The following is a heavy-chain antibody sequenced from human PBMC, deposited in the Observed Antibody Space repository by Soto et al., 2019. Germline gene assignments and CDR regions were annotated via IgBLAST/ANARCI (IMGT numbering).Heavy chain of an antibody. J-gene: IGHJ1*01. CDR2: ISGSGGST. CDR1: GFTFSTYA. V-gene: IGHV3-23*01. Sequence: GGSLRLSCAASGFTFSTYAMNWVRQAPGKGLEWVSVISGSGGSTYDADSVKGRFTISRDNSKNTLYLQMNSLRAEDTAVYYGAKALEIYCSGGSCYPRFFQHWGQGTLVTVSS. CDR3: AKALEIYCSGGSCYPRFFQH. D-gene: IGHD2-15*01.